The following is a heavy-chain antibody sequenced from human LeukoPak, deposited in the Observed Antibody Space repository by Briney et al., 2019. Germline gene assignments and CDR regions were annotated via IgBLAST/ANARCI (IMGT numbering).Heavy chain of an antibody. V-gene: IGHV1-46*01. D-gene: IGHD1-26*01. Sequence: ASVKVSCKASGYTFTSYYMHWVRQAPGQGLEWMGIINPSGGSTSYAQKFQGRVTMIRDTSTRTVYVKLSSLRSEDTAVYYCARASGEDIVGATDYWGQGTLVTVSS. CDR2: INPSGGST. CDR3: ARASGEDIVGATDY. J-gene: IGHJ4*02. CDR1: GYTFTSYY.